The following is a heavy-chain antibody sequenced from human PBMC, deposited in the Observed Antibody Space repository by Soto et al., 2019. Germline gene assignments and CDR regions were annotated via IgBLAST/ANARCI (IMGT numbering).Heavy chain of an antibody. J-gene: IGHJ5*02. D-gene: IGHD3-16*01. CDR2: ISGSGRTI. Sequence: QVPLVESGGGLVKPGGSLRLSCAASGIVFSDYMSWVRQAPGKGLEWLSYISGSGRTIYSADSMKGRFTISRDNATNSLYLQMNNVRTEDTAVYYCARLPFPWGWFDPWGQGTLVTVSS. CDR3: ARLPFPWGWFDP. V-gene: IGHV3-11*01. CDR1: GIVFSDY.